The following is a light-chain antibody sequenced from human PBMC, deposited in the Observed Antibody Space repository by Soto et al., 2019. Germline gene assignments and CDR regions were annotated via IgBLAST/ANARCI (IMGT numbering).Light chain of an antibody. J-gene: IGLJ1*01. Sequence: QLVLTQPPSASGTPGQRVPISCSAGSSNIGVSTVPWYRQLPGAAPKVLIHTNDQRPSGVPDRFSASKSGTSASLAISGLRSEDEADYYCAAWDDSLGGYVFGTGTKLTVL. CDR2: TND. V-gene: IGLV1-44*01. CDR1: SSNIGVST. CDR3: AAWDDSLGGYV.